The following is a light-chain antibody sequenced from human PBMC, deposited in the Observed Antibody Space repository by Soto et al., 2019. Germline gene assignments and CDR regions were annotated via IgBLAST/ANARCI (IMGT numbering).Light chain of an antibody. V-gene: IGLV2-11*01. CDR2: DVS. CDR1: SSDVGGYKY. Sequence: QSALTQPRSVSGSPGQSVIISFTGTSSDVGGYKYVSWYQQHPGKAPKLVIYDVSERPSGVPDRFSGSKSGNTASLTISGLQAEDEADYHCCSYAGSSVWVFGGGTKVTVL. J-gene: IGLJ3*02. CDR3: CSYAGSSVWV.